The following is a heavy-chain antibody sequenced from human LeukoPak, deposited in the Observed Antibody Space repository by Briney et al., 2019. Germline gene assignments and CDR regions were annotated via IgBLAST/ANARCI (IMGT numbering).Heavy chain of an antibody. CDR1: GGSISSYY. Sequence: SETLSLTCTVSGGSISSYYWSWIRQPPGKGLEWIGYIYYSGSTNYNPSLKSRVTISVDTSKNQFSLKLSSVTAADTAVYYCAREYRSSWFDYWGQGTLVTVSS. D-gene: IGHD6-13*01. J-gene: IGHJ4*02. CDR3: AREYRSSWFDY. V-gene: IGHV4-59*01. CDR2: IYYSGST.